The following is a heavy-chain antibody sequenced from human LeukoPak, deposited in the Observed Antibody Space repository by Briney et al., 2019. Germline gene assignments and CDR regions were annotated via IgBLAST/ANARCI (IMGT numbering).Heavy chain of an antibody. V-gene: IGHV1-2*02. J-gene: IGHJ4*02. Sequence: ASVKVSCKASGYTSTAYYLHWVRQAPGQRLEWMGWINPNTGDTESAQNFQGRVTMTRDTTISTAYLELTRLTSDDTAVYYCASYPRYVSTPPFDYWGQGTLVTVSS. D-gene: IGHD2-15*01. CDR1: GYTSTAYY. CDR2: INPNTGDT. CDR3: ASYPRYVSTPPFDY.